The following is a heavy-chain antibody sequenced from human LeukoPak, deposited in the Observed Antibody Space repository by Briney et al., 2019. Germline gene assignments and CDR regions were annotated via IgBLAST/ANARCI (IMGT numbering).Heavy chain of an antibody. CDR3: ATGGPFGVVTDY. CDR1: GYTLTELS. J-gene: IGHJ4*02. D-gene: IGHD3-3*01. CDR2: FDPEDGET. V-gene: IGHV1-24*01. Sequence: GTSVKVSCKVSGYTLTELSMHWVRQAPGKGLEWMGGFDPEDGETIYAQKFQGRVTMTEDTSTDTAYMELSSLRSEDTAVYYCATGGPFGVVTDYWGQGTLVTVSS.